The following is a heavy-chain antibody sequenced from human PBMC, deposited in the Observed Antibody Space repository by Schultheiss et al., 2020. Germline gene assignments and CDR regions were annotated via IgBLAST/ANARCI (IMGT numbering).Heavy chain of an antibody. CDR1: GASLSSYY. CDR2: IYTNGYI. V-gene: IGHV4-4*07. Sequence: SETLSLTCTVSGASLSSYYWSWIRQSAGKGLEWIGRIYTNGYIKYNPSYQGRVTLSLDTSKRQISLKLTSVSAADTAVYYCARDSGIGFYWGQGTLVTVSS. CDR3: ARDSGIGFY. D-gene: IGHD3-3*01. J-gene: IGHJ3*01.